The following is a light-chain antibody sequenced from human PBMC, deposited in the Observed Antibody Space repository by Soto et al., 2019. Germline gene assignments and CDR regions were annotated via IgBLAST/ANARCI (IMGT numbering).Light chain of an antibody. CDR2: AAY. CDR3: QQSYDMPWK. J-gene: IGKJ1*01. V-gene: IGKV1-39*01. Sequence: DIQMTQSPSSLSAYVAGTVDITCRASQSISTYLTWYQQKPGKAPKLLIYAAYNLQSGVPSRFSGSGSGTDFTLTISSLQPEDFAAYYCQQSYDMPWKFGQGTKVDI. CDR1: QSISTY.